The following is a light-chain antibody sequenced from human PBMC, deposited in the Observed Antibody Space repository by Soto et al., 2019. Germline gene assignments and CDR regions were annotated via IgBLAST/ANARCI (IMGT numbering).Light chain of an antibody. Sequence: IAQSATTLSVSPGARATLSCRASQSVDSNLAWYQKKAGQAPRLLIYGASTRATAIPARFSGSGSGTEFTLTISSLQSEDFAVYFCQHYNNWPWTFGQGTKVDIK. CDR2: GAS. V-gene: IGKV3-15*01. CDR3: QHYNNWPWT. CDR1: QSVDSN. J-gene: IGKJ1*01.